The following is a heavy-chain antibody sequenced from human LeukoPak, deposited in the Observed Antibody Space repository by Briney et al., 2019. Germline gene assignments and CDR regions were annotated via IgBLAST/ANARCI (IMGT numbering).Heavy chain of an antibody. J-gene: IGHJ1*01. D-gene: IGHD4-11*01. CDR2: INPNSGGT. CDR3: ARYDYSNLDMAEYFQH. V-gene: IGHV1-2*02. Sequence: ASVKVSCKASGYTFTGYYMHWVRQAPGQGLEWMGWINPNSGGTNYTQKFQGRVTTTRDTSISTAYMELSRLRSDDTAVYYCARYDYSNLDMAEYFQHWGQGTLVTVSS. CDR1: GYTFTGYY.